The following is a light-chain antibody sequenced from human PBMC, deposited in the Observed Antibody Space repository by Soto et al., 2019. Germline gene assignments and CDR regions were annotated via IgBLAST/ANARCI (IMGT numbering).Light chain of an antibody. Sequence: QSVLTQPASVSGSPGQSITISCTGTNSDVGGYNCVSWYQQHPGKAPKLMIYEVSNRPSGISNRFSGSKSGSTASLTISGLQAEDEADYFCSSYTSSSTDVFGSGTKVTVL. J-gene: IGLJ1*01. CDR2: EVS. CDR1: NSDVGGYNC. V-gene: IGLV2-14*01. CDR3: SSYTSSSTDV.